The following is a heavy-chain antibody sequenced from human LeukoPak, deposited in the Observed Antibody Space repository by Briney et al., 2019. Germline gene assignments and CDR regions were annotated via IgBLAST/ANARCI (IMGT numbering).Heavy chain of an antibody. CDR1: GFTFSSYW. D-gene: IGHD6-13*01. CDR3: ARDGSSWYGGDYYGMVV. CDR2: IKQDGSEK. J-gene: IGHJ6*04. Sequence: GGSLRLSWAASGFTFSSYWMSWVRQAPGKGLEWVANIKQDGSEKYYVDFVKGRFPISRDNAKNSLYLQMNSLRAEDTAVYYCARDGSSWYGGDYYGMVVWGKGTTVTVSS. V-gene: IGHV3-7*03.